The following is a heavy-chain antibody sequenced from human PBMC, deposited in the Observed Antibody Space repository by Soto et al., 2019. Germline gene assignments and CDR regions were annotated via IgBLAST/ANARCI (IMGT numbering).Heavy chain of an antibody. CDR2: ISFDGGYK. CDR3: ARGAGITVAGTSFDY. J-gene: IGHJ4*02. V-gene: IGHV3-30-3*01. CDR1: GFTFSSHS. Sequence: QVQLVESGGGVAQPGRSLRLSCAASGFTFSSHSMHWVRQAPGKGLEWVAVISFDGGYKYYADSVKGRFTISRDNSKNTLYLQMNSLRAEDTAVYYCARGAGITVAGTSFDYWGQGTLVTVSS. D-gene: IGHD6-19*01.